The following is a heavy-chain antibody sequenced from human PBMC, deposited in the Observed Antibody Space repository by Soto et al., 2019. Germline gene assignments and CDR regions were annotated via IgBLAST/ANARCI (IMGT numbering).Heavy chain of an antibody. J-gene: IGHJ6*02. CDR2: IDWDDDK. V-gene: IGHV2-70*01. CDR1: GFSLSTSGMC. D-gene: IGHD6-13*01. Sequence: SGPTLVNPTQTLTLTCTFSGFSLSTSGMCVSWIRQPPGKALEWLALIDWDDDKYYSTSLKTRLTISKDTSKNKVGLTMTNMDPVDTATYYCARILHVPQQLGPSSYYSYYGMXVWGQGTTVTVSS. CDR3: ARILHVPQQLGPSSYYSYYGMXV.